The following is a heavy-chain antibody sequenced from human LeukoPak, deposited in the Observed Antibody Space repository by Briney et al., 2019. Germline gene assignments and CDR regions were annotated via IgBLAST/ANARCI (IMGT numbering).Heavy chain of an antibody. CDR1: GYTFTSYG. V-gene: IGHV1-18*01. J-gene: IGHJ4*02. Sequence: ALVKVSCKASGYTFTSYGISWVRQAPGQGLEWMGWISAYNGNTNYAQKLQGRVTMTTDTSTSTAYMELRSLRSDDTAVYYCARGRVIVGATNRFDYWGQGTLVTVSS. D-gene: IGHD1-26*01. CDR2: ISAYNGNT. CDR3: ARGRVIVGATNRFDY.